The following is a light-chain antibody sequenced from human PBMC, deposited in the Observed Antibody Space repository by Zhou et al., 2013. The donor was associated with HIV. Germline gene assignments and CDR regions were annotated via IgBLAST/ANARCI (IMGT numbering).Light chain of an antibody. J-gene: IGKJ3*01. V-gene: IGKV1-33*01. Sequence: DIQMTQSPSSLSASIGDRVTITCRAVQDISNYLNWYQQKPGKAPKLLIYEGSKLETGVPSRFSGSGSGTDFTFTISSLQPEDIAVYYCQQHDSLPLTFGPGTKVEIK. CDR3: QQHDSLPLT. CDR1: QDISNY. CDR2: EGS.